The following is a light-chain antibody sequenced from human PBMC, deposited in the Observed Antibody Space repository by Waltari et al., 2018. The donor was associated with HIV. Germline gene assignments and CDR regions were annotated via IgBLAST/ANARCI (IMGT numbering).Light chain of an antibody. CDR3: QSYDTSLSAWV. V-gene: IGLV1-40*03. CDR2: TNK. Sequence: QSVLTQPPSISGAPGPRITVSCSGTSSNIGAGYDVHWYQQLPGTAPKPLLYTNKNRPSGVPDRFSASKSYASASLAITGLQAADEGDYFCQSYDTSLSAWVFGGGTRLTVL. J-gene: IGLJ2*01. CDR1: SSNIGAGYD.